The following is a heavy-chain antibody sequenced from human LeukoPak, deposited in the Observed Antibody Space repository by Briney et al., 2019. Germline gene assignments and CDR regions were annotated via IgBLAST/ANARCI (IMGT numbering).Heavy chain of an antibody. D-gene: IGHD5-18*01. Sequence: PGRSLRLSCAASGFTFSSYGMHWVRQAPGKGLEWVAVIWYDGSNKYYADSVKGRFTISRDNSKNTLYLQMNSLRAEDTAVYYCAKDGRGYSYGLIDYWGQGTLVTVSS. CDR2: IWYDGSNK. V-gene: IGHV3-33*06. CDR1: GFTFSSYG. CDR3: AKDGRGYSYGLIDY. J-gene: IGHJ4*02.